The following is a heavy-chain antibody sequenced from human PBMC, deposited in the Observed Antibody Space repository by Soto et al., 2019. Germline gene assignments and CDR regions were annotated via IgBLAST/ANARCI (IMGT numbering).Heavy chain of an antibody. CDR3: ARELRFGEDYYGMDV. V-gene: IGHV4-31*03. D-gene: IGHD3-10*01. CDR1: GGSISSGGYY. Sequence: QVQLQESGPGLVKPSQTLSLTCTVSGGSISSGGYYWSWIRQHPGKGLEWIGYIYYSGSTYYNPSLKSRVAISVDTSKNQFSLKLSSVTAADTAVYYCARELRFGEDYYGMDVWGQGTTVTVSS. J-gene: IGHJ6*02. CDR2: IYYSGST.